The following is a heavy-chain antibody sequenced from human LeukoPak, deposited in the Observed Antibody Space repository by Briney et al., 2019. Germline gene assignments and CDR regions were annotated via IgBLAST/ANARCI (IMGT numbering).Heavy chain of an antibody. V-gene: IGHV3-48*03. CDR1: GFTFSSYE. J-gene: IGHJ4*02. CDR2: INNRGSGSTI. Sequence: GTSLRLSCAASGFTFSSYEMNWVRQAPGKGLEWVSYINNRGSGSTIYYAGSVKGRFTVSRDDAKNSLYLQINSLRVEDTAVYYCAREHSSSGWGYFDYWGQGALVTVSS. D-gene: IGHD6-25*01. CDR3: AREHSSSGWGYFDY.